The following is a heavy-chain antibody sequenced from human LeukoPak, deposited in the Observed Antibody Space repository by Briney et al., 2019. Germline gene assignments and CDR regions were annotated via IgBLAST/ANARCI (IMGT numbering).Heavy chain of an antibody. Sequence: SETLSLTCTVSGGSISSSSYYWGWIPPPPGQGLEGIGSIYYSGSTYYNPSVKSPVTISVDTSKNQFSLKLSSVTAADTAVYYCAISTGIAAAGTWFDPWGQGTLVTVSS. V-gene: IGHV4-39*01. CDR2: IYYSGST. CDR1: GGSISSSSYY. CDR3: AISTGIAAAGTWFDP. D-gene: IGHD6-13*01. J-gene: IGHJ5*02.